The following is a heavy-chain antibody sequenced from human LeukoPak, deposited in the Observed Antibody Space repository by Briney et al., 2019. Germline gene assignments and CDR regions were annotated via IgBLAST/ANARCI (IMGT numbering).Heavy chain of an antibody. CDR2: IIPIFGTA. D-gene: IGHD2-21*02. V-gene: IGHV1-69*06. Sequence: SVKVSCKTSGGTFSSYAISWVRQAPGQGLEWMGGIIPIFGTANYAQKFQGRVTITADKSTSTAYMELSSLRSEDTAVYYCARESVVTAHRALGYWGQGTLVTVSS. CDR3: ARESVVTAHRALGY. J-gene: IGHJ4*02. CDR1: GGTFSSYA.